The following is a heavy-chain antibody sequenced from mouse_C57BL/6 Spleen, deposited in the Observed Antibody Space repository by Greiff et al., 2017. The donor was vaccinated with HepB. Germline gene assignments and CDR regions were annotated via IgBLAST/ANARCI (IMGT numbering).Heavy chain of an antibody. Sequence: VQVVESGAELVRPGTSVKVSCKASGYAFTNYLIEWVKQRPGQGLEWIGVINPGSGGTNYNEKFKGKATLTADKSSSTAYMQLSSLSSEDSAVYFCAREGGIYYGSSPFAYWGQGTLVTVSA. D-gene: IGHD1-1*01. CDR1: GYAFTNYL. CDR3: AREGGIYYGSSPFAY. CDR2: INPGSGGT. V-gene: IGHV1-54*01. J-gene: IGHJ3*01.